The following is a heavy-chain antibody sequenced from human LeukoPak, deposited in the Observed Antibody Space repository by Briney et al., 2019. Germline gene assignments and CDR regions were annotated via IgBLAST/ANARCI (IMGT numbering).Heavy chain of an antibody. V-gene: IGHV3-74*01. D-gene: IGHD2-8*01. CDR2: INSDGRST. CDR1: GFTFSSYW. J-gene: IGHJ5*02. Sequence: PRGSLRLSCAASGFTFSSYWMHWVRQAPGRGLVWVSRINSDGRSTNYADSVKGRFTISRDNAKNTLYLQMNSLRVEDTAVYYCARDRASLGVRLDPWGQGTLVTVSS. CDR3: ARDRASLGVRLDP.